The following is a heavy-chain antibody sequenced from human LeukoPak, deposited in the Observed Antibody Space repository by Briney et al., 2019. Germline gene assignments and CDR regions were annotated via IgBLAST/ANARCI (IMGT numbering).Heavy chain of an antibody. CDR1: GFTLSSYG. V-gene: IGHV3-30*18. Sequence: GGSLRLSCAASGFTLSSYGMHWVRQAPGKGLEWVAVISYDGSNKYYADSVKGRFTISRDNSKNTLYLQMNSLRAEDTAVYYCAKEANYDYSYYYYGMDVWGQGTTVTVSS. D-gene: IGHD3-16*01. J-gene: IGHJ6*02. CDR2: ISYDGSNK. CDR3: AKEANYDYSYYYYGMDV.